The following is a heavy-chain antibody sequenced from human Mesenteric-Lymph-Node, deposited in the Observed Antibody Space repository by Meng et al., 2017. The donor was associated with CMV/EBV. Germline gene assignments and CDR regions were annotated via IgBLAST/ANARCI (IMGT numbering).Heavy chain of an antibody. Sequence: GESLKISCAASGFTFSDYYMSWVRQAPGKGLEWVSVIYSGGSTYYADSVKGRFTISRDNSKNTLYLQMNSLRAEDTAVYYCATRSGYYYVDAFDIWGQGTMVTVSS. D-gene: IGHD3-22*01. CDR1: GFTFSDYY. CDR2: IYSGGST. CDR3: ATRSGYYYVDAFDI. J-gene: IGHJ3*02. V-gene: IGHV3-53*01.